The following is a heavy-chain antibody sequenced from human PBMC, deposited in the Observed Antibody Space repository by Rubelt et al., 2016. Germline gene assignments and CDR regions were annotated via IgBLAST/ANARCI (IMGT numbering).Heavy chain of an antibody. CDR3: ARGVAVIGNYFDF. Sequence: EVQLLESGGGLVQPGGSLRLSCAASGFTFSSYAMSWVRQAPGKGLEWVSAISDGGRYIYLADSVKGRFTISRDDAKNSLYLQMNSLGAEDSAVYFCARGVAVIGNYFDFWGQGILVTVSS. V-gene: IGHV3-23*01. J-gene: IGHJ4*02. CDR2: ISDGGRYI. D-gene: IGHD2-21*01. CDR1: GFTFSSYA.